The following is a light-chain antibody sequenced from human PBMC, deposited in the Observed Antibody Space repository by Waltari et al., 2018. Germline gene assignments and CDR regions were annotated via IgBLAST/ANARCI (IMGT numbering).Light chain of an antibody. J-gene: IGKJ4*01. CDR2: GAS. Sequence: LLTQSPASLSVSPGDTVILSCRASQSVRTNLVWYQQKAGQAPRTLLYGASTRASGVPSTFSGSGSETDFTLIISSLQSEDAAVYFCQQYYVWPPITFGGGTKLEI. V-gene: IGKV3-15*01. CDR3: QQYYVWPPIT. CDR1: QSVRTN.